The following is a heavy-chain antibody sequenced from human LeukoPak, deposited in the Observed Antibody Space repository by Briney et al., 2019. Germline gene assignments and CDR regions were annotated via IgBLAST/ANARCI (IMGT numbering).Heavy chain of an antibody. CDR3: ARDLTGSSSTSWGLGNYYYYMDV. CDR2: INPNSGGT. CDR1: GYTFTGYY. Sequence: ASVKVSCKASGYTFTGYYMHWVRQAPGQGLEWMGWINPNSGGTNYAQKFQGRVTMTRDTSISTAYMELSRLRSDDTAVYYCARDLTGSSSTSWGLGNYYYYMDVWGKGTTVTVSS. D-gene: IGHD2-2*01. V-gene: IGHV1-2*02. J-gene: IGHJ6*03.